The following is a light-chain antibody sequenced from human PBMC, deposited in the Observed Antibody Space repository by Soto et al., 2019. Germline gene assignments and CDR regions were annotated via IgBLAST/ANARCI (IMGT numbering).Light chain of an antibody. CDR3: QQRSNWPALT. V-gene: IGKV3-11*01. CDR1: QSVSSY. Sequence: EILLTQSPATLSLSPGERATLSCRASQSVSSYLAWYQQQPRQAPRLLIYDASNRATGIPARFSGSGSGTDFTLTISSLEPEDFAVYYCQQRSNWPALTCGGGTKVEIK. J-gene: IGKJ4*01. CDR2: DAS.